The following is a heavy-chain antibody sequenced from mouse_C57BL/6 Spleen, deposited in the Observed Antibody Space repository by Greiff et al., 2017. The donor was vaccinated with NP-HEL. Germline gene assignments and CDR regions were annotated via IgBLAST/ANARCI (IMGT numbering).Heavy chain of an antibody. Sequence: QVQLQQSGAELARPGASVKLSCKASGYTFTSYGISWVKQRTGQGLEWIGEIYPRSGNTYYNEKFKGKATLTADKSSSTAYMELRSLTSEDSAVYFCARHGGYDGAWFAYWGQGTLVTVSA. V-gene: IGHV1-81*01. CDR1: GYTFTSYG. CDR3: ARHGGYDGAWFAY. J-gene: IGHJ3*01. D-gene: IGHD2-2*01. CDR2: IYPRSGNT.